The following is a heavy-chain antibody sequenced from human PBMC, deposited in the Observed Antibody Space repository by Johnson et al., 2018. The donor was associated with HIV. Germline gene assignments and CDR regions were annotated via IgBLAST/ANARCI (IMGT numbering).Heavy chain of an antibody. CDR2: TYSGGST. J-gene: IGHJ3*02. V-gene: IGHV3-66*01. CDR1: GLTLSDYY. CDR3: ARDSKARFPTITMIDAFDI. D-gene: IGHD3-22*01. Sequence: VQLVESGGGFVQPGGSLRLSCAASGLTLSDYYMDWVRQAPGKGLEWVSVTYSGGSTYYADSVKGRFNISRDISKNTLYLQMNSLRAEDTAVYYCARDSKARFPTITMIDAFDIWGQGTMVTVSS.